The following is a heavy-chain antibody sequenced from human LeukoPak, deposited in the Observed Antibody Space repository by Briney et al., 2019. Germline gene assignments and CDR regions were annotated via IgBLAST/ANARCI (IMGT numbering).Heavy chain of an antibody. CDR1: GYTFTDYY. Sequence: GASVKVSCKASGYTFTDYYMHWVQQAPGKGLEWMGRVDPEDGETIYAEKFQGRVTITADTSTDTAYMELSSLRSEDTAVYYCATSYYGSGSYYNLLDYWGQGTLVTVSS. D-gene: IGHD3-10*01. J-gene: IGHJ4*02. V-gene: IGHV1-69-2*01. CDR3: ATSYYGSGSYYNLLDY. CDR2: VDPEDGET.